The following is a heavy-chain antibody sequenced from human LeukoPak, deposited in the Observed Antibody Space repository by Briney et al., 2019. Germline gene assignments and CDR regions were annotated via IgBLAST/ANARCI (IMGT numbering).Heavy chain of an antibody. CDR2: INPNSGGT. CDR1: GYTFTGYY. Sequence: ASVKVSCKASGYTFTGYYMHWVRQAPGQGLEWMGWINPNSGGTIYAQKFQGRVTMTEDTSTDTAYMELSSLRSEDTAVYYCATGVGATDFDYWGQGTLVTVSS. D-gene: IGHD1-26*01. CDR3: ATGVGATDFDY. V-gene: IGHV1-2*02. J-gene: IGHJ4*02.